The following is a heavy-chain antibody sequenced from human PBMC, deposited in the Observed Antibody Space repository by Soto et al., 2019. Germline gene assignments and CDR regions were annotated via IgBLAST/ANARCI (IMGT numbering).Heavy chain of an antibody. D-gene: IGHD1-20*01. Sequence: EVQLVESGGGLVQPGGSLRVSCAASGFTFSDHFMDWVRQAPGKGLEWIGRIRNKGSSYSTEYAASVEGRITISRDDSSSSLSLQMNSLKIEDTALYYCTRDYNWANDYWGQGTLVTVSS. V-gene: IGHV3-72*01. CDR1: GFTFSDHF. J-gene: IGHJ4*02. CDR3: TRDYNWANDY. CDR2: IRNKGSSYST.